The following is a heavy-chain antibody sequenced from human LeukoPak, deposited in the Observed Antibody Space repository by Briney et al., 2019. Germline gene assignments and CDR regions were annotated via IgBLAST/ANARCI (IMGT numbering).Heavy chain of an antibody. D-gene: IGHD3-10*01. J-gene: IGHJ4*02. Sequence: GASVKVSCKASGYTFTSYDINWVRQATGQGLEWMGWMNPNSGNTGYAQKFQGRVTITRNTSISTAYMELSSLRSEDTAVYYCARMGSGSYPVYFDYWGQGTLVTVSS. CDR2: MNPNSGNT. CDR1: GYTFTSYD. CDR3: ARMGSGSYPVYFDY. V-gene: IGHV1-8*03.